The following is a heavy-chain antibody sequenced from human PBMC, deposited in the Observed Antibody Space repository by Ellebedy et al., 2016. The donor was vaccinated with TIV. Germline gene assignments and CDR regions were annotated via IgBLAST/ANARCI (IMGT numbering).Heavy chain of an antibody. CDR3: ARDSDYGGVTNHWYFDL. D-gene: IGHD4-23*01. CDR1: GYTFTNFG. CDR2: VSPYNGNT. Sequence: ASVKVSXKASGYTFTNFGVTWVRQAPGQGLEWMGWVSPYNGNTNYGQKFQGRVTMTTDTSTSSAYMELRSLRSNDTAVYFCARDSDYGGVTNHWYFDLWGRGTPVTVSS. V-gene: IGHV1-18*01. J-gene: IGHJ2*01.